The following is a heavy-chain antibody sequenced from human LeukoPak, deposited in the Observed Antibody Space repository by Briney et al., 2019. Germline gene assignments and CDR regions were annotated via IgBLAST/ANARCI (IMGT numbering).Heavy chain of an antibody. CDR1: GYSLSSGYY. D-gene: IGHD3-10*01. J-gene: IGHJ5*02. Sequence: SVTLSLTCAVSGYSLSSGYYWGWVRHPPGEGLEWIGSIYHSGSTYYNPSLKSRLTISVDTSKNQFSLKLSSVTAADTAVYYCVRCPATGGAYNWFDPWGQGTPVTVSS. CDR3: VRCPATGGAYNWFDP. V-gene: IGHV4-38-2*01. CDR2: IYHSGST.